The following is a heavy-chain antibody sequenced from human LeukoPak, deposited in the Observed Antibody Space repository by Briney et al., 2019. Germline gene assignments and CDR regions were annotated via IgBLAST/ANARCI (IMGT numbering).Heavy chain of an antibody. J-gene: IGHJ4*02. CDR2: IIPIFGTA. D-gene: IGHD3-9*01. V-gene: IGHV1-69*13. CDR1: GGTLSSYA. CDR3: ARGRYFDWLGRRYYFDY. Sequence: GASVKVSCKASGGTLSSYAISWVRQAPGQGLEWMGGIIPIFGTANYAQKFQGRVTITADESTSTAYMELSSLRSEDTAVYYCARGRYFDWLGRRYYFDYWGQGTLVTVSS.